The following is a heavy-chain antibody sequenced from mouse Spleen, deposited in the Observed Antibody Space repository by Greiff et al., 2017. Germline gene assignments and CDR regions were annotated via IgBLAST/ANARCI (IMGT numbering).Heavy chain of an antibody. CDR3: ARDLQDY. Sequence: DVKLQESGPGLVKPSQSLSLTCSVTGYSITSGYYWNWIRQFPGNKLEWMGYISYDGSNNYNPSLKNRISITRDTSKNQFFLKLNSVTTEDTATYYCARDLQDYWGQGTTLTVSS. CDR1: GYSITSGYY. CDR2: ISYDGSN. V-gene: IGHV3-6*01. J-gene: IGHJ2*01.